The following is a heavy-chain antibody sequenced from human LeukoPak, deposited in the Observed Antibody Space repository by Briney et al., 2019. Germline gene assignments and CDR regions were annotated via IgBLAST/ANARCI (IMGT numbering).Heavy chain of an antibody. CDR3: AKESIVGATLEYFQH. Sequence: PGRSLRLSCTASGFTFSSCGMHWVRQAPGKGLEWVAVISYDGSDKYYADSVKGRFTISRDNSKNTLYLQMNSLRAEDTAVYYCAKESIVGATLEYFQHWGQGTLVTVSS. CDR2: ISYDGSDK. CDR1: GFTFSSCG. J-gene: IGHJ1*01. D-gene: IGHD1-26*01. V-gene: IGHV3-30*18.